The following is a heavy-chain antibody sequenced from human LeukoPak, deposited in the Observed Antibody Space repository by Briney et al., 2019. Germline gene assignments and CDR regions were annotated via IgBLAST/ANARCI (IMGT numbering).Heavy chain of an antibody. CDR1: GFTFSSYS. D-gene: IGHD2-2*01. V-gene: IGHV3-48*01. CDR2: ISSSSSTI. J-gene: IGHJ4*02. Sequence: GGSLRLSCAASGFTFSSYSMNWVRQAPGKGLEWVSYISSSSSTIYYADSVEGRFTISRDNAKNSLYLQMNSLRAEDTAVYYCAREGYCTSSSCYGLPNFDYWGQGTLVTVSS. CDR3: AREGYCTSSSCYGLPNFDY.